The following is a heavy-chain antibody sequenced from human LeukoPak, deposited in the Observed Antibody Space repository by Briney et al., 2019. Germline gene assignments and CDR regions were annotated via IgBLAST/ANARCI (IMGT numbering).Heavy chain of an antibody. V-gene: IGHV3-30*18. J-gene: IGHJ4*02. CDR1: GFTFSSYG. Sequence: GRPLRLSCAASGFTFSSYGMHWVRQAPGKGLEWVAVISYDGCNKYYADSVKGRFTISRDNSKNTLYLQMNSLRAEDTAVYYCAKVFRSGSYLSDWGQGTLVTVSS. CDR2: ISYDGCNK. CDR3: AKVFRSGSYLSD. D-gene: IGHD1-26*01.